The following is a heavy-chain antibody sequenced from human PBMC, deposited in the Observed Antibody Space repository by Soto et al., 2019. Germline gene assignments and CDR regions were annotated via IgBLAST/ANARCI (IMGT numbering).Heavy chain of an antibody. D-gene: IGHD6-13*01. CDR2: INHSGST. CDR1: GGSFSGYY. V-gene: IGHV4-34*01. Sequence: SETLSLTCAVYGGSFSGYYWSWIRQPPGKGLEWIGEINHSGSTNYNPSLKSRVTISVDTSKNQFSLKLSSVTAADTAVYYCASGVGSSWWAPFDYWGQGTLVTVSS. CDR3: ASGVGSSWWAPFDY. J-gene: IGHJ4*02.